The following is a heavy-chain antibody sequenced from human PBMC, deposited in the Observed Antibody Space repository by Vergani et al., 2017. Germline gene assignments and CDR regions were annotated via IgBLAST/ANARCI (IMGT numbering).Heavy chain of an antibody. Sequence: QVQLVESGGGVVQPGRSLRLSCAASGFTFNQYGMHWVRQAPGKGLEWVAVKWYDGNNKQYADSVKGRFTISRDNSKSTMYLQMNSLRDEDTGVYYCARDLRLLYNRFDPWGQGTLVTVS. CDR3: ARDLRLLYNRFDP. CDR1: GFTFNQYG. J-gene: IGHJ5*02. V-gene: IGHV3-33*01. D-gene: IGHD1-14*01. CDR2: KWYDGNNK.